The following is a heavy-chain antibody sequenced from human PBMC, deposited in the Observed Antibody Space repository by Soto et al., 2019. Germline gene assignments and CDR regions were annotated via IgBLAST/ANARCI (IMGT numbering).Heavy chain of an antibody. CDR3: ARIYSRTWYGSFFDY. D-gene: IGHD6-13*01. J-gene: IGHJ4*02. CDR1: GFTFSSYN. Sequence: GGSLRLSCAASGFTFSSYNMNWVRQAPGKGLEWVSSISSSSNYIYYADSVKGRFTISRNNAKNSLYLQMNSLRAEDTAVYYCARIYSRTWYGSFFDYCGQGTLVTVSS. CDR2: ISSSSNYI. V-gene: IGHV3-21*01.